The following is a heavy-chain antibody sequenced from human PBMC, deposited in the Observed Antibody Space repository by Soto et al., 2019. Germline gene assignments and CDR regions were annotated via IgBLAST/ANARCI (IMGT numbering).Heavy chain of an antibody. V-gene: IGHV3-23*01. CDR1: GFTFSSYA. J-gene: IGHJ4*02. D-gene: IGHD3-10*01. CDR3: AKDRGALVDTGTLDS. Sequence: GGSLSLSCAAPGFTFSSYAMSWVRQAPGKGLEWVSAISGSGGSTYYADSVKGRFTISRDNSKNTLYLQMNTLRPDDTAVYYCAKDRGALVDTGTLDSWGQGALVTVSS. CDR2: ISGSGGST.